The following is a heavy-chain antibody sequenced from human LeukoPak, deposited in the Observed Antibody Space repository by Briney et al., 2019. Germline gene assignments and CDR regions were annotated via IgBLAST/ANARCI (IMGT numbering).Heavy chain of an antibody. CDR1: WDSISSNDAS. J-gene: IGHJ4*02. Sequence: SQTLSLTCAISWDSISSNDASWNWISQSSSRGLDWLGRTYYRSKWYYDYAVSVKGRMTIYPDTSKNQFSLKLSSVTAADTAVYYCAREGDLEMATINYYFDYWGQGTLVTVSS. V-gene: IGHV6-1*01. D-gene: IGHD5-24*01. CDR2: TYYRSKWYY. CDR3: AREGDLEMATINYYFDY.